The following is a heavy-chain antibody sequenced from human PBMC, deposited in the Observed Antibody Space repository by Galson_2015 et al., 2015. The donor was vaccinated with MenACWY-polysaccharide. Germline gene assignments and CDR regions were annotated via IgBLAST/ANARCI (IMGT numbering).Heavy chain of an antibody. CDR3: ARRDSSTWFGWYFDL. J-gene: IGHJ2*01. CDR2: IYAGDSDT. Sequence: IYAGDSDTRYSPSFQGQVTISVDKSISTAYLQWSGLRASDTAVYYCARRDSSTWFGWYFDLWGRGTLVTVSS. D-gene: IGHD6-13*01. V-gene: IGHV5-51*01.